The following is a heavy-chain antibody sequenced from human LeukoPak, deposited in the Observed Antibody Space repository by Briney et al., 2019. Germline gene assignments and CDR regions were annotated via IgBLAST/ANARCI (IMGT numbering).Heavy chain of an antibody. D-gene: IGHD3-10*01. CDR1: GFTFSSYG. Sequence: PGGSLRLSCAASGFTFSSYGMHWVRQAPGKGLEWVAVISYDGSSKYYADSVKGRFTISRDNSKNTLYLQMNSLRAEDTAVYYCAKDKSGLWFGELGGSFDYWGQGTLVTVSS. CDR3: AKDKSGLWFGELGGSFDY. J-gene: IGHJ4*02. CDR2: ISYDGSSK. V-gene: IGHV3-30*18.